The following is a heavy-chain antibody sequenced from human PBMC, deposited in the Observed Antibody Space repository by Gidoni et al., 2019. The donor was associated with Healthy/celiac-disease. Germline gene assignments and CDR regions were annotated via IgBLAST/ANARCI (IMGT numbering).Heavy chain of an antibody. V-gene: IGHV3-11*06. CDR1: GFTFSDYY. CDR3: ASQILPLGYYYGMDV. Sequence: QVQLVESGGGLVKPGGSLRLSCAASGFTFSDYYMSWIRQAPGKGLEWVSYISSSSSYTNYADSVKGRFTISRDNAKNSLYLQMNSLRAEDTAVYYCASQILPLGYYYGMDVWGQGTTVTVSS. J-gene: IGHJ6*02. CDR2: ISSSSSYT. D-gene: IGHD2-15*01.